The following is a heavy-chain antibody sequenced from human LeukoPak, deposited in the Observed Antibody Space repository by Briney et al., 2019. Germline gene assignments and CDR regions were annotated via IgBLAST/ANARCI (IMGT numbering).Heavy chain of an antibody. J-gene: IGHJ3*02. CDR1: GFTFSSNW. CDR2: INGDGSNT. V-gene: IGHV3-74*01. Sequence: GGSLRLSCAASGFTFSSNWMHWVRQAPGKGLVWVSRINGDGSNTNYADSVKGRTSISRDNAKNTLYLQMNSLTAEDTAVYYCASGRTTPNTFDMWGQGTMVTVSS. D-gene: IGHD1/OR15-1a*01. CDR3: ASGRTTPNTFDM.